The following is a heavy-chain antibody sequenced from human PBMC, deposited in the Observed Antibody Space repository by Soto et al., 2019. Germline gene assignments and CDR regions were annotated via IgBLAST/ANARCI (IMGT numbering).Heavy chain of an antibody. Sequence: QVHLVQSGAEVKNPGASVKVSCKGSGYDFTTYGITWVRQAPGQGLEWMAWISAHNGNTNYAPNLQGRVTVTRDTSTSTAYIELRSLRSDDTAVYYCSSGRYGDYWGQGAQVTFSS. D-gene: IGHD1-26*01. J-gene: IGHJ4*02. V-gene: IGHV1-18*01. CDR1: GYDFTTYG. CDR3: SSGRYGDY. CDR2: ISAHNGNT.